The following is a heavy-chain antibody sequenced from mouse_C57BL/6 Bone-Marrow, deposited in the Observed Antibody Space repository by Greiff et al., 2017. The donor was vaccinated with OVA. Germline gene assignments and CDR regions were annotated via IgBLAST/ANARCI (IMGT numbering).Heavy chain of an antibody. V-gene: IGHV5-4*01. CDR1: GFTFSSYA. Sequence: EVKLVESGGGLVKPGGSLKLSCAASGFTFSSYAMSWVRQTPEKRLEWVATISDGGSYTYYPDNVKGRFTISRDNAKNNLYLQMSHLKSEDTAMYYCARDKGCYFGVWCARTPATVSS. CDR3: ARDKGCYFGV. CDR2: ISDGGSYT. J-gene: IGHJ1*01.